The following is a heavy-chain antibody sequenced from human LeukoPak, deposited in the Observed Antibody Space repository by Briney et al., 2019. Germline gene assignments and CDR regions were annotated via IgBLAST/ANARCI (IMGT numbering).Heavy chain of an antibody. CDR3: AKVPYDYVWGSYRPQSVFFDY. CDR2: IRYDGSNK. V-gene: IGHV3-30*02. Sequence: PGGSLRLSCAASGFTFNSYAMYWVRQAPGKGLEWVAFIRYDGSNKYYADSVKGRFTISRDNSKNTLYLQMNSLRAEDTAVYYCAKVPYDYVWGSYRPQSVFFDYWGQGTLVTVSS. J-gene: IGHJ4*02. D-gene: IGHD3-16*02. CDR1: GFTFNSYA.